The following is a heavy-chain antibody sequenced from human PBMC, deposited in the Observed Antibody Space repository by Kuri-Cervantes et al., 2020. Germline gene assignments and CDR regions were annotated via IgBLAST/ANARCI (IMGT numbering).Heavy chain of an antibody. CDR2: ISSTSTYI. Sequence: GESLKISCVASGFTFSGYNMNWVRQAPGKGLEWVSSISSTSTYIYYADSVRGRFTISRDNSKNTLYLQMNSLRAEDTAVYYCARGPVLIKQWLVPGTFGSGGMDVWGQGTTVTVSS. D-gene: IGHD6-19*01. J-gene: IGHJ6*02. CDR1: GFTFSGYN. V-gene: IGHV3-21*01. CDR3: ARGPVLIKQWLVPGTFGSGGMDV.